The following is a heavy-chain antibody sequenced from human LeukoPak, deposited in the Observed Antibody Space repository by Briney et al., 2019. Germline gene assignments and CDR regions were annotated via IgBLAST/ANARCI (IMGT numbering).Heavy chain of an antibody. D-gene: IGHD6-19*01. CDR1: GYTLTNYD. CDR3: ARRQMAGTRVWGYYYGMDV. J-gene: IGHJ6*02. CDR2: MNPNSGNT. Sequence: AASVTVSCTASGYTLTNYDVNWVRQATGQGLEWMGWMNPNSGNTGYAQKFQGRVTITADESTSTAYMELSSLRSEDTAVYYCARRQMAGTRVWGYYYGMDVWGQGTTVTVSS. V-gene: IGHV1-8*01.